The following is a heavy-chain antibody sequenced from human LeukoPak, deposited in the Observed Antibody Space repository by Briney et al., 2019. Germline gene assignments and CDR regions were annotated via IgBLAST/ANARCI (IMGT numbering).Heavy chain of an antibody. D-gene: IGHD2-2*01. CDR1: AFTFSSYS. CDR2: ISSSSSTI. J-gene: IGHJ4*02. CDR3: ATARYRSSTSCYDY. V-gene: IGHV3-48*01. Sequence: PGGSLRLSSAASAFTFSSYSMNWLRQARGKGLEWVSYISSSSSTIYYADSVKGRFTISRDNAKNSLYLQMNSLRAEDTAVYYCATARYRSSTSCYDYWGQGTLVTVSS.